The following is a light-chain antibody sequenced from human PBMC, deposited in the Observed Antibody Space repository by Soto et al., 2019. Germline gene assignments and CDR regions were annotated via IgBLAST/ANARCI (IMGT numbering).Light chain of an antibody. J-gene: IGKJ1*01. Sequence: DIQMTQSPSTLSASVGDRVTITCRASQSISSWLAWYQQKPGKAPKLLIYKASSLESVFPSRFSGSGSGTEFTLTISSLQPDDCATFYRQHYNSYPWTFGQGTKVEIK. CDR3: QHYNSYPWT. CDR1: QSISSW. CDR2: KAS. V-gene: IGKV1-5*03.